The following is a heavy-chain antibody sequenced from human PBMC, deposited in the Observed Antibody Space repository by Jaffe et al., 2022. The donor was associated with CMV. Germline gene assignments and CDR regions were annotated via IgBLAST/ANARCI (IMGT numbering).Heavy chain of an antibody. V-gene: IGHV5-10-1*03. CDR1: GYSFTSYW. CDR3: AIFTHRAYSIFPFDY. CDR2: IDPSDSYT. J-gene: IGHJ4*02. Sequence: EVQLVQSGAEVKKPGESLRISCKGSGYSFTSYWISWVRQMPGKGLEWMGRIDPSDSYTNYSPSFQGHVTISADKSISTAYLQWSSLKASDTAMYYCAIFTHRAYSIFPFDYWGQGTLVTVSS. D-gene: IGHD3-3*02.